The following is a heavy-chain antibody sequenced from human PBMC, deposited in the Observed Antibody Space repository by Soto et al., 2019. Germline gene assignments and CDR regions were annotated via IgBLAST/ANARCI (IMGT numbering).Heavy chain of an antibody. CDR3: ARHACSSTSCYINYYYYMDV. V-gene: IGHV5-51*01. D-gene: IGHD2-2*02. J-gene: IGHJ6*03. CDR2: IYPGDSDT. CDR1: GYSFTSYW. Sequence: HGESLKISCKGSGYSFTSYWIGWVRQMPGKGLEWMGIIYPGDSDTRYSPSFQGQVTISADKSISTAYLQWSSLKASDTAMYYCARHACSSTSCYINYYYYMDVWGKGTTVTVSS.